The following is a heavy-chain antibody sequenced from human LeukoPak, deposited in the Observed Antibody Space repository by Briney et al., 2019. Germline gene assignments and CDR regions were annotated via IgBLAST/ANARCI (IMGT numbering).Heavy chain of an antibody. CDR3: ARGGPTPFDC. CDR2: IPPSGNT. J-gene: IGHJ4*02. CDR1: GGSISSGDYY. V-gene: IGHV4-31*03. Sequence: SETLSLTCSVSGGSISSGDYYWSWIRQHPGKGLEWIGSIPPSGNTYYNPSLKSRVTISVDTSKNQFSLKLSSVTAADTAVYYCARGGPTPFDCWGQGTLVTVSS.